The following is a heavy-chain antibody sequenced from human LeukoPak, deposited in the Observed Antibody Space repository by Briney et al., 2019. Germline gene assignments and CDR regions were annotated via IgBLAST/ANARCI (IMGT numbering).Heavy chain of an antibody. V-gene: IGHV3-23*01. D-gene: IGHD3-9*01. J-gene: IGHJ6*03. CDR1: GFTISSYA. CDR2: ISGSGGSR. Sequence: GGSLRLSCAASGFTISSYAMSWVRQAPGKGLEWVSAISGSGGSRYYADSGKVRFAISRNNARNTLYLQMNSLRAEDTAVYYCAKAGPWYDILTGYYMSVANYYYYMDVWAKGPRSPSP. CDR3: AKAGPWYDILTGYYMSVANYYYYMDV.